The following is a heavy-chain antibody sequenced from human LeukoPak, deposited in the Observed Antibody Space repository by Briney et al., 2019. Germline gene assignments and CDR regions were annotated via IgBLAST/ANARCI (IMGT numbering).Heavy chain of an antibody. D-gene: IGHD3-22*01. CDR3: ARDKYYYDSSGYLDAFDI. Sequence: TLSLTCTVSGGSISSGSYYWSWIRQPAGKGLEWIGRIYTSGSTNYNPSLKSRVTISVDTSKNQFSLKLSSVTAADTAVYYCARDKYYYDSSGYLDAFDIWGQGTMVTVSS. CDR2: IYTSGST. V-gene: IGHV4-61*02. J-gene: IGHJ3*02. CDR1: GGSISSGSYY.